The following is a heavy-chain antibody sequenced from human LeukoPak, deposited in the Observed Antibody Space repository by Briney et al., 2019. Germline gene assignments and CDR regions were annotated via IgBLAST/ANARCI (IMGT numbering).Heavy chain of an antibody. D-gene: IGHD5-18*01. V-gene: IGHV4-59*01. Sequence: SETLSLTCTVSGGSISSYYWSWIRQPPGKGLEWIGYIYYSGSTNYNPSLKSRVTISVDTSKNQFSLKLSSVTAADTAVYYCARSNVDTAMVPNYYYYYMDVWGKGTTVTVSS. CDR3: ARSNVDTAMVPNYYYYYMDV. J-gene: IGHJ6*03. CDR2: IYYSGST. CDR1: GGSISSYY.